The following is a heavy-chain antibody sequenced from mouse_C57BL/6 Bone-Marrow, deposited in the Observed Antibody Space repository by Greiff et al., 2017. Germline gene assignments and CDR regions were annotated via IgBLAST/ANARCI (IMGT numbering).Heavy chain of an antibody. D-gene: IGHD2-4*01. Sequence: EVQLVESGGGLVKPGGSLKLSCAASGFTFSSYAMSWVRQTPEKRLEWVATISDGGSYTYYPDNVKGRFTISRDNAKNNLFLQMSHLKSEDTAMYYCARDDYDPFDYWGQGTPLTVSS. V-gene: IGHV5-4*01. CDR1: GFTFSSYA. J-gene: IGHJ2*01. CDR3: ARDDYDPFDY. CDR2: ISDGGSYT.